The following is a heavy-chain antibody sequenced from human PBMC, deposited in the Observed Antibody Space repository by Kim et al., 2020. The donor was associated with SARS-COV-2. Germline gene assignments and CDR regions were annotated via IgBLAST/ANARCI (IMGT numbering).Heavy chain of an antibody. J-gene: IGHJ6*02. D-gene: IGHD3-9*01. CDR3: ARGVRYFDWSQYSYSYYGLDV. CDR2: MFDSGTT. CDR1: GVSISTRGYY. Sequence: SETLSLVCNASGVSISTRGYYWGWIRQPPGKGLEWIGSMFDSGTTYYKSSLKSRLTISVDTSKNLFSLKLSSVIAADTAVYYCARGVRYFDWSQYSYSYYGLDVWGQGTTVTVSS. V-gene: IGHV4-39*07.